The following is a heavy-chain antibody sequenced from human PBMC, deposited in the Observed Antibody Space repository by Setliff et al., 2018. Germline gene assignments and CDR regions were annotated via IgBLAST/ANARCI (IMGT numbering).Heavy chain of an antibody. CDR2: ISSSSTYI. CDR3: ASIDWGENFYNTDV. CDR1: GFTFSSYT. Sequence: PGGSLRLSCAASGFTFSSYTMNWVRQAPGKGLERVTAISSSSTYIFYADSVKGRFTISRDNARNALYLQMNSLRAEDTAVYFCASIDWGENFYNTDVWGKGTTVTVSS. D-gene: IGHD7-27*01. V-gene: IGHV3-21*01. J-gene: IGHJ6*04.